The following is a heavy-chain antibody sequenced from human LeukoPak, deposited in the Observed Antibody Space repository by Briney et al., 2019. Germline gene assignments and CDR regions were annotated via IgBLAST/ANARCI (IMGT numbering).Heavy chain of an antibody. D-gene: IGHD3-22*01. V-gene: IGHV1-18*01. CDR2: ISAYNGHT. CDR3: ARDLTHRRNYDNSGYQIVPAF. Sequence: ASVKVSCKASGYIFTSYGISRVRQAPGQGLEWMGWISAYNGHTRYVQKLQDRVTMTTDTSTSTAYMDLRSLRSDDTAVYYCARDLTHRRNYDNSGYQIVPAFWGQGTLVTVSS. CDR1: GYIFTSYG. J-gene: IGHJ4*02.